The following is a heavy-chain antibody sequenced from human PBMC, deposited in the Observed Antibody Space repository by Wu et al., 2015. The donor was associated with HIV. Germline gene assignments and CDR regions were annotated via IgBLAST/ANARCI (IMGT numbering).Heavy chain of an antibody. V-gene: IGHV1-69*12. D-gene: IGHD3-10*01. Sequence: QVQLVQSGSEMKKPGSSLKLSCKASGGTFSNYAISWVRQAPGQRLEWMGGIVPMFGRAVYAQKFQGRVSITADESTSTAYMEFSSLRSEDTAVYYCAGRDSRIRGEGKKSGYYHFYTDAWGRGTTVTVSS. CDR2: IVPMFGRA. CDR3: AGRDSRIRGEGKKSGYYHFYTDA. J-gene: IGHJ6*03. CDR1: GGTFSNYA.